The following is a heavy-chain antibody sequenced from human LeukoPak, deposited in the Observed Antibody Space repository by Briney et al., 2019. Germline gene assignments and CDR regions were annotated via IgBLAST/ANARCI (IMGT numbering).Heavy chain of an antibody. V-gene: IGHV1-69*04. Sequence: SVKVSCKASGYTFTSYGISWVRQAPGQGLEWMGRIIPILGIANYAQKFQGRVTITADKSTSTAYMELSSLRSEDTAVYYCARGRDGYNSNYWGQGTLVTVSS. J-gene: IGHJ4*02. D-gene: IGHD5-24*01. CDR3: ARGRDGYNSNY. CDR1: GYTFTSYG. CDR2: IIPILGIA.